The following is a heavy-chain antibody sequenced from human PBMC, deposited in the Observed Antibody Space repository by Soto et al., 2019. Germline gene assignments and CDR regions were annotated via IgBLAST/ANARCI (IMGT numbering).Heavy chain of an antibody. V-gene: IGHV4-39*01. CDR1: GGSISSSSYY. Sequence: SETLSLTCTVSGGSISSSSYYWGWIRQPPGKGLEWIGSIYYSGSTYYNPSLKSRVTISVDPSKNQFSLKLSSVTAADTAVYYCARQPLAAADLFYFDYWGQGTLVTVSS. J-gene: IGHJ4*02. CDR2: IYYSGST. D-gene: IGHD6-13*01. CDR3: ARQPLAAADLFYFDY.